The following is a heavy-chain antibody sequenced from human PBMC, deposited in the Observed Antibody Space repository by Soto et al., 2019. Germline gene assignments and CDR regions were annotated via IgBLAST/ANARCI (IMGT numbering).Heavy chain of an antibody. CDR3: AHRRRGAAAGTFDY. J-gene: IGHJ4*02. D-gene: IGHD6-13*01. Sequence: QITLKESGPTLVKPTQTLTLTCPFSGFSLSTSGVGVGWIRQPPGKALEWLALIYWDDDKRYSPSLKSRLTITKDTSKNQVVLTMTNMDPVDTATYYCAHRRRGAAAGTFDYWGQGTLVTVSS. CDR1: GFSLSTSGVG. V-gene: IGHV2-5*02. CDR2: IYWDDDK.